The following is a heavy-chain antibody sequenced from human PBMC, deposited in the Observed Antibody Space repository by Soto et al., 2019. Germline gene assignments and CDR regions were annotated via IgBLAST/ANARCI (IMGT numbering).Heavy chain of an antibody. CDR1: GDSVSSNSAA. CDR3: ARSVGDYRGSYYFDS. D-gene: IGHD2-21*02. CDR2: TYYRSKWYS. J-gene: IGHJ4*02. V-gene: IGHV6-1*01. Sequence: PSQTLSLTCAISGDSVSSNSAAWNWIRQPPSRGLEWLGRTYYRSKWYSEYTASVESRITIKADTSKNQFSLQLNAVTPEDTAVYYCARSVGDYRGSYYFDSWGQGTLVTVSS.